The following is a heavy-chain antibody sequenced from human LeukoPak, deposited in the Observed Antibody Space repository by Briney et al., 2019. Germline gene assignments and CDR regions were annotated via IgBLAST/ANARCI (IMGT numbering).Heavy chain of an antibody. J-gene: IGHJ6*02. D-gene: IGHD1-26*01. CDR3: ARDLIVGGYYYYGMDV. CDR2: IYYSGST. V-gene: IGHV4-39*07. Sequence: PLETLSLTCSVSGGSIRSSSYYWGWIRQPPGKGLEWIGSIYYSGSTYYNPSLKSRVTISVDTSKNQFSLKLSSVTAADTAVYYCARDLIVGGYYYYGMDVWGQGTTVTVSS. CDR1: GGSIRSSSYY.